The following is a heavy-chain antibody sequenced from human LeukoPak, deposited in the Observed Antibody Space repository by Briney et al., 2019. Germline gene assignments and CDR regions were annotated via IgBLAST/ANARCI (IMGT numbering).Heavy chain of an antibody. CDR2: ISGRGGST. V-gene: IGHV3-23*01. D-gene: IGHD3-10*01. J-gene: IGHJ4*02. CDR1: GFTFASYA. CDR3: AKDGDLYGLHY. Sequence: GGSLRLSCAASGFTFASYAMSWVRQAPGKGPEWVSGISGRGGSTNYADSVKGRFTISRDNSKNTLYLQMNSLRAEDTAVYYCAKDGDLYGLHYWGQGTLVTVSS.